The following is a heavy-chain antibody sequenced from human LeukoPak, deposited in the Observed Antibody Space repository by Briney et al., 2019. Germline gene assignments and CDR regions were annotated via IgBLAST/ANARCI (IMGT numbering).Heavy chain of an antibody. CDR1: GGSLCIYY. D-gene: IGHD3-22*01. CDR3: ARGDYYDSSGFYLF. V-gene: IGHV4-59*08. J-gene: IGHJ4*02. CDR2: IYYSVGT. Sequence: SETLSPTCILSGGSLCIYYWGWIWERPRKRLEWVGYIYYSVGTNYNSPLKSRDTLYLDTPQNQFSPKLSSVTATHTAVYFCARGDYYDSSGFYLFWGQGTRVSVSS.